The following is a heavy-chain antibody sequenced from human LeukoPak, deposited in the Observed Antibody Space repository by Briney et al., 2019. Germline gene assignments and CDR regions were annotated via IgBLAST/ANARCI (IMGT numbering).Heavy chain of an antibody. CDR1: GFTFSSYA. J-gene: IGHJ4*02. V-gene: IGHV3-23*01. CDR3: AKKEGLNMVRGPRVSDY. CDR2: ITGSGGST. D-gene: IGHD3-10*01. Sequence: PGGSLRLSCAASGFTFSSYAMTWVRQAPGKGLEWVSVITGSGGSTYYADSVKGRFTISRDNSKNTLYLQMNSLRAEDTAVYYCAKKEGLNMVRGPRVSDYWGQGTLVTVSS.